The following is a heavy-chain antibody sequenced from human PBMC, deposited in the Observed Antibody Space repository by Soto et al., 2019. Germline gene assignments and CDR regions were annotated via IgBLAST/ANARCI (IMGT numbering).Heavy chain of an antibody. CDR3: ARVASSVNYYYYGMDV. Sequence: SETLSLTCAVSGGSISSSNWWSWVRRPPGKGLEWIGEIYHSGSTNYNPSLKSRVTISVDKSKNQFSLKLSSVTAADTAVYYCARVASSVNYYYYGMDVWGQGTTVTVSS. CDR2: IYHSGST. D-gene: IGHD6-19*01. J-gene: IGHJ6*02. V-gene: IGHV4-4*02. CDR1: GGSISSSNW.